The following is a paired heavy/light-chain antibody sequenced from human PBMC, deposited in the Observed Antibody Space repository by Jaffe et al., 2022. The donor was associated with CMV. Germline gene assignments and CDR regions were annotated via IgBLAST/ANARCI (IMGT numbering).Heavy chain of an antibody. V-gene: IGHV3-23*04. J-gene: IGHJ5*02. Sequence: EVQLVESGGGLVQPGGSLRLSCAASAFTFSGSTMSWVRQAPGKGLEWVSTISGSGGDTYYADSVKGRFTISRDNSESTVYLHMNSLRAEDTAVYYCAKDRHIYCGGDCSFGWIDPWGQGTLVVVSS. CDR3: AKDRHIYCGGDCSFGWIDP. D-gene: IGHD2-21*02. CDR1: AFTFSGST. CDR2: ISGSGGDT.
Light chain of an antibody. CDR3: QQSYSNWRT. CDR1: QTINTY. J-gene: IGKJ4*01. CDR2: GAS. V-gene: IGKV1-39*01. Sequence: DIQMTQSPSSLSASVGDTVTITCRTSQTINTYLNWYQQKPGKAPKLLIYGASTLQSGVPSRFSGSGSGTHFTLIISSLQPEDFATYYCQQSYSNWRTFGGGTKVEIK.